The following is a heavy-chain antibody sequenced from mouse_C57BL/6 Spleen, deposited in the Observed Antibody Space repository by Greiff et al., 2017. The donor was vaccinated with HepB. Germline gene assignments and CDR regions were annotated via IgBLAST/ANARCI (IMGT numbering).Heavy chain of an antibody. J-gene: IGHJ4*01. CDR2: ISSGGSYT. CDR1: GFTFSSYG. D-gene: IGHD1-1*01. CDR3: ARHEGGSSFYYAMDY. V-gene: IGHV5-6*01. Sequence: EVQGVESGGDLVKPGGSLKLSCAASGFTFSSYGMSWVRQTPDKRLEWVATISSGGSYTYYPDSVKGRFTISRDNAKNTLYLQMSSLKSEDTAMYYCARHEGGSSFYYAMDYWGQGTSVTVSS.